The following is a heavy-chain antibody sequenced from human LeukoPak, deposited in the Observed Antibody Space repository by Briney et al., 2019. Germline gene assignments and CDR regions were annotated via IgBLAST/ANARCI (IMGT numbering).Heavy chain of an antibody. CDR2: IIPIFGTA. D-gene: IGHD2-2*01. Sequence: GASVKVSCKASGGTFSSYAISWVRQAPGQGLEWMGGIIPIFGTANYAQKFQGGVTITADESTSTAYMELSSLRSEDTAVYYCASDPHCSSTSCYYYYGMDVWGQGTTVTVSS. J-gene: IGHJ6*02. CDR1: GGTFSSYA. CDR3: ASDPHCSSTSCYYYYGMDV. V-gene: IGHV1-69*01.